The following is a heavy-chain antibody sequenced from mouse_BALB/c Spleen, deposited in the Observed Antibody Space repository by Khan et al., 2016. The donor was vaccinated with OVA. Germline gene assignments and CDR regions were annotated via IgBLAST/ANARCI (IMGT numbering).Heavy chain of an antibody. CDR2: ISPNNDGS. J-gene: IGHJ3*01. V-gene: IGHV1S136*01. CDR3: WRSLYSYGSAWEGFAY. CDR1: GYTFTSYV. D-gene: IGHD1-1*01. Sequence: VQLKQSGPELVKPGASVKMSCKASGYTFTSYVMHWVKQKPGQGLEWIGYISPNNDGSKYNEKFRSKATLTSDKSSSTAYMELSSLTSEDSAVYYCWRSLYSYGSAWEGFAYWGQGTLVTVSA.